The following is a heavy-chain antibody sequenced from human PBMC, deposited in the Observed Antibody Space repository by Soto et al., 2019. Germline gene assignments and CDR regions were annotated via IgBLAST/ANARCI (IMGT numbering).Heavy chain of an antibody. CDR1: GYTFTSYA. CDR3: ARDGGIVVLQAVYYYYGMDV. J-gene: IGHJ6*02. Sequence: GASVKVSCKASGYTFTSYAMHWVRQAPGQRLEWMGWINAGNGNTKYSQKFQGRVTITRDTSASTAYMELSSLRSEDTAVYYCARDGGIVVLQAVYYYYGMDVWGQGTTVTVSS. V-gene: IGHV1-3*01. CDR2: INAGNGNT. D-gene: IGHD2-2*01.